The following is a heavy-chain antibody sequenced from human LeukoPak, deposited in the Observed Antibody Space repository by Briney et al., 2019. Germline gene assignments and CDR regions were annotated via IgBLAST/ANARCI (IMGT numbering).Heavy chain of an antibody. J-gene: IGHJ4*02. CDR1: GGSISRYY. CDR3: VRVRDWNYFDY. V-gene: IGHV4-4*07. CDR2: IYISGST. Sequence: SETLSLTCTVAGGSISRYYWSWLRQPAAKGLEWIGRIYISGSTNYNPSLKSRVTMSVDTSKNQFSLKLSSVTAADTAVYFCVRVRDWNYFDYWGQGALVTVSS. D-gene: IGHD3/OR15-3a*01.